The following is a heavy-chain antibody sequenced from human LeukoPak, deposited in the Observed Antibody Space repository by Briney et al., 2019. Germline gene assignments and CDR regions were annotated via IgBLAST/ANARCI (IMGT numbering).Heavy chain of an antibody. CDR3: ARDTAYYDSSGSFDY. J-gene: IGHJ4*02. Sequence: PGGSLRLSCAASGFTFSSYGMHWVRQAPGKGLEWVAVIWYDGSNKYYADSVKGRFTISRDNSKNTLYLQMNSLRAEDTAVYYCARDTAYYDSSGSFDYWGQGTLVTVSS. D-gene: IGHD3-22*01. V-gene: IGHV3-33*01. CDR1: GFTFSSYG. CDR2: IWYDGSNK.